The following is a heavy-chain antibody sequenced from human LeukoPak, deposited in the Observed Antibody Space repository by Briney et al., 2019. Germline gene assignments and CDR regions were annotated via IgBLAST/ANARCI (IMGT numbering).Heavy chain of an antibody. Sequence: PGRSLRLSCAASGFTFSTYAMHWVRQAPGKGLEWVAVIWYDGSSKYYTDSVKGRFTISRDNSKSTLYLRMNSLRAEDTAVYYCARDQGGTYYFAYWGQGTLVTVSS. CDR2: IWYDGSSK. D-gene: IGHD1-26*01. CDR3: ARDQGGTYYFAY. J-gene: IGHJ4*02. CDR1: GFTFSTYA. V-gene: IGHV3-33*01.